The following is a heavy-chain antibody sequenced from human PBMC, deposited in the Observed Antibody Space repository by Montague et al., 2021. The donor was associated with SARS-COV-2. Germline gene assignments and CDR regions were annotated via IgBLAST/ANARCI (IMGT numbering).Heavy chain of an antibody. Sequence: SETLSLTCAVSGASISSHEWWSWVRQPPGKGLEWLGEIHRDGKTKYNPXRRSRVTMSVDTSKNQFSLRPSSVTAADTAVLYCAREDAGDWYFDLWGRGTLVTVSS. CDR3: AREDAGDWYFDL. J-gene: IGHJ2*01. V-gene: IGHV4-4*02. CDR1: GASISSHEW. D-gene: IGHD1-1*01. CDR2: IHRDGKT.